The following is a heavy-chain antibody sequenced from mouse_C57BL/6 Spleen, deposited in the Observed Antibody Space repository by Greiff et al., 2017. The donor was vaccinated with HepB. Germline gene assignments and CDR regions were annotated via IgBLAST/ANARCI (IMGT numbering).Heavy chain of an antibody. V-gene: IGHV1-85*01. Sequence: VQRVESGPELVKPGASVKLSCKASGYTFTSYDINWVKQRPGQGLEWIGWIYPRDGSTKYNEKFKGKATLTVDTSSSTAYMELHSLTSEDSAVYFCARGGYGSSYEYFDVWGTGTTVTVSS. CDR2: IYPRDGST. CDR1: GYTFTSYD. J-gene: IGHJ1*03. CDR3: ARGGYGSSYEYFDV. D-gene: IGHD1-1*01.